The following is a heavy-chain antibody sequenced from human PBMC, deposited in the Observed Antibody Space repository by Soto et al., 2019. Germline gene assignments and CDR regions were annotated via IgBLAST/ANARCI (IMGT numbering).Heavy chain of an antibody. Sequence: SETLSLTCTVSGGSISSSSYYWGWIRQPPGKGLEWIGSIYYSGNTYYNPSLKSRVTISIDTSKNQFSLKLSSVTAADTAVYYCARHEGYGDGYNFLFDYWGQGTLVTVSS. V-gene: IGHV4-39*01. CDR3: ARHEGYGDGYNFLFDY. CDR2: IYYSGNT. J-gene: IGHJ4*02. CDR1: GGSISSSSYY. D-gene: IGHD5-12*01.